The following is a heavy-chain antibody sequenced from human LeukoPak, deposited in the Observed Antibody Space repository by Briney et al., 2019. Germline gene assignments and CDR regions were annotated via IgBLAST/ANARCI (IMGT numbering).Heavy chain of an antibody. CDR1: GGSISSSSYY. Sequence: SETLSLTCTVSGGSISSSSYYWGWIRQPPGKGLEWIGSIYYSGSTYYNPSLKSRVTISVDTSKNQFSLKLSSVTAADTAVYYCARQPRVLRFLEWLLYSWFDPWGRGTLVTVSS. J-gene: IGHJ5*02. V-gene: IGHV4-39*01. D-gene: IGHD3-3*01. CDR2: IYYSGST. CDR3: ARQPRVLRFLEWLLYSWFDP.